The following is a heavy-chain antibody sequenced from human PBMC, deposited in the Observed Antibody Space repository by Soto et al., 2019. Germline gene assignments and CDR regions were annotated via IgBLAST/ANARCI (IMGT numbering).Heavy chain of an antibody. Sequence: SDTLSPTGAVSGSSISSSKWWSWVRQPPGKGLEWIGEIYHSGTTSYNPSLKSRVSISVDTSKNQVSLKVNSVTAADTAVYYCARDHPHSYGVYYFDYWGQGTPVTVSS. CDR3: ARDHPHSYGVYYFDY. CDR2: IYHSGTT. J-gene: IGHJ4*02. D-gene: IGHD5-18*01. CDR1: GSSISSSKW. V-gene: IGHV4-4*02.